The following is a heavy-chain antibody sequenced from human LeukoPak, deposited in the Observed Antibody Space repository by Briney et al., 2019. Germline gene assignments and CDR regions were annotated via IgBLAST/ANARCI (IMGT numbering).Heavy chain of an antibody. V-gene: IGHV5-51*01. D-gene: IGHD2-2*01. Sequence: GESLKISCKGSGYSFTSYWIGWVRQMPGKSLEWMGIIYPGDSDTRYSPSFQGQVTISADKSISTAYLQWSSLKASDTAMYYCARRRLGYCSSTSCHNWFDPWGQGTLVTVSS. J-gene: IGHJ5*02. CDR3: ARRRLGYCSSTSCHNWFDP. CDR2: IYPGDSDT. CDR1: GYSFTSYW.